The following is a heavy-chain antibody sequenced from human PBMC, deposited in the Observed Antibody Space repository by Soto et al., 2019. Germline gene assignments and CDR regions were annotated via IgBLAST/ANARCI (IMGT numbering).Heavy chain of an antibody. CDR2: IWYDGSNQ. D-gene: IGHD5-18*01. Sequence: GGSLRLSCAASGFTFSNYAMYWVRQAPGKGLEWVAAIWYDGSNQYYADSVKGRFTISRDKPKNTLYLQMSSLRVEDTGVYYCARDRTDTAIIIIAPCGPGPLVTVSS. V-gene: IGHV3-33*01. J-gene: IGHJ5*02. CDR3: ARDRTDTAIIIIAP. CDR1: GFTFSNYA.